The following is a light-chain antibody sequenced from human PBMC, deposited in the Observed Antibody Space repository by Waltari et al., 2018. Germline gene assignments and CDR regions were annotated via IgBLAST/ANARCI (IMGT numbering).Light chain of an antibody. Sequence: DIVLTQSPDSLAVSLGERATINCKSTQSLVFSSNNKNYLGWYLQKPVQPPKLLITWASIRESRVPDRVSGSGSGTDFTLTISSLQAGDVAVYYGQQCYTFPYTFGQGTKLEIK. J-gene: IGKJ2*01. CDR2: WAS. CDR1: QSLVFSSNNKNY. V-gene: IGKV4-1*01. CDR3: QQCYTFPYT.